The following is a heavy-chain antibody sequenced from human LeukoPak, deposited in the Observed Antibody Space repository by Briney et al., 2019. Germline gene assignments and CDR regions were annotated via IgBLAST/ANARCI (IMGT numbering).Heavy chain of an antibody. J-gene: IGHJ4*02. D-gene: IGHD1-26*01. CDR3: AKIPPVGATKELYDY. Sequence: GGSLRLSCAASGFTFSSYGMHWVRQAPGKGLEWVAVISYDGSNKYYADSVKGRFTISRDNSKNTLYLQMNSLRAEDTAVYYCAKIPPVGATKELYDYWGQGTLVTVSS. CDR2: ISYDGSNK. CDR1: GFTFSSYG. V-gene: IGHV3-30*18.